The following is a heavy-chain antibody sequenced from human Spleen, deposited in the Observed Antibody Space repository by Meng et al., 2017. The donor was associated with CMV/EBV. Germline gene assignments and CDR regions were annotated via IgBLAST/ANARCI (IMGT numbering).Heavy chain of an antibody. Sequence: SETLSLTCTVSGGSISSYYWGWIRQPPGKGLEWIGNIYYSGNTYYNPSLKSRVTISVDTPKNQSSLQLRSLTAADTAVYYCARKNYYPYWYFDIWGRGTPVTVSS. J-gene: IGHJ2*01. CDR3: ARKNYYPYWYFDI. CDR2: IYYSGNT. V-gene: IGHV4-39*07. D-gene: IGHD3-10*01. CDR1: GGSISSYY.